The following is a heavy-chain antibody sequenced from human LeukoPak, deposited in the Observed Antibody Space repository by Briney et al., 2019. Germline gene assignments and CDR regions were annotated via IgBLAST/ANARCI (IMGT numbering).Heavy chain of an antibody. CDR3: ARSWHYYDSSAYSHYFDY. CDR1: GKSMTSDGYS. V-gene: IGHV4-30-2*01. D-gene: IGHD3-22*01. Sequence: TLSLTCDVSGKSMTSDGYSWNWIRQPPGKGLEWIGYIYNSVTTYYNPSLKSRVTMSVDRSKNQFSLKLTSVTAADTAVYYCARSWHYYDSSAYSHYFDYWGQGTQVTVSS. J-gene: IGHJ4*02. CDR2: IYNSVTT.